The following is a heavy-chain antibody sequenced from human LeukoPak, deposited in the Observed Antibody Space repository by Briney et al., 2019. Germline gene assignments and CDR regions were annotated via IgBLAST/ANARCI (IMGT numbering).Heavy chain of an antibody. V-gene: IGHV3-13*01. CDR2: IGTTGDT. J-gene: IGHJ3*02. CDR3: ARGSRWFGSDFDI. Sequence: PGGSLRLSCAASGFTFSSYDMHWVRQVTGKGLEWVSSIGTTGDTHYLGSVKGRFTNSRENAKNSVYLQMSTLGAGGTALYYCARGSRWFGSDFDIWGQGTMVTVAS. D-gene: IGHD6-13*01. CDR1: GFTFSSYD.